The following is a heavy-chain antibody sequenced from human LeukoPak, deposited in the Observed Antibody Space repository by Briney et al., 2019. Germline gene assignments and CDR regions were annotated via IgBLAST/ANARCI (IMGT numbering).Heavy chain of an antibody. Sequence: GGSLRLSCAASGFTFSSYAMSWVRQAPGKGLEWVSAISGSGGSTYYADSVKGRFTISRDNSKNTLYLQMNSLRAEDTAVYYCAKDRHYYDSSGYYSLFDYWGQGTLVTVSS. J-gene: IGHJ4*02. CDR1: GFTFSSYA. CDR2: ISGSGGST. V-gene: IGHV3-23*01. CDR3: AKDRHYYDSSGYYSLFDY. D-gene: IGHD3-22*01.